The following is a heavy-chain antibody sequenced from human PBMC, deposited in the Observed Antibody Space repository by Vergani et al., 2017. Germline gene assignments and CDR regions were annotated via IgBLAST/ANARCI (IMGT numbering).Heavy chain of an antibody. CDR3: ARSQAFTISYYYYMDV. CDR1: GYTFTSYG. V-gene: IGHV1-69*13. CDR2: IIPIFGTA. D-gene: IGHD3-3*01. J-gene: IGHJ6*03. Sequence: QVQLVQSGAEVKKPGASVKVSCKASGYTFTSYGISWVRQAPGQGLEWMGGIIPIFGTANYAQKFQGRVTITADESTSTAYMELRSLRSEAKAVDYCARSQAFTISYYYYMDVWGKGIAVTVSS.